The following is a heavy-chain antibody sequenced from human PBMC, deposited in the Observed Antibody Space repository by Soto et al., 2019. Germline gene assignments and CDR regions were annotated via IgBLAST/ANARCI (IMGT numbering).Heavy chain of an antibody. D-gene: IGHD2-21*01. V-gene: IGHV3-21*01. CDR2: ISSSSYI. Sequence: GGSLRLSCAASGFTFSSYSMNWVRQAPGKGLEWVSSISSSSYIYYADSVKGRFTISRDNAKNSLYLQMNSLRAGDTAVYYCARWPLPPYYYYYGMDVWGQGTTVTVSS. J-gene: IGHJ6*02. CDR3: ARWPLPPYYYYYGMDV. CDR1: GFTFSSYS.